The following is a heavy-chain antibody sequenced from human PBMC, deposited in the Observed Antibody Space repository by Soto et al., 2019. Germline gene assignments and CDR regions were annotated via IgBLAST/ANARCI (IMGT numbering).Heavy chain of an antibody. J-gene: IGHJ3*02. V-gene: IGHV3-74*01. Sequence: EVQLVESGGGLVQPGGSLRLSCAASGFTFSSYWMHWVRQAPVKGLVWVSRINSDGSSTSYADSVKGRFTISRDNAKNTLYLQMNSLRAEDTAVYYCQHGATGDAFDIWGQGTMVTVSS. CDR2: INSDGSST. CDR1: GFTFSSYW. CDR3: QHGATGDAFDI. D-gene: IGHD1-26*01.